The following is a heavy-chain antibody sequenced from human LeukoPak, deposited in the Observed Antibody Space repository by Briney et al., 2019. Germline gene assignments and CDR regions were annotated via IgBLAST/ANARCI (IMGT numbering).Heavy chain of an antibody. J-gene: IGHJ5*02. CDR2: IRSSRSYI. CDR3: ARLMDDILTGCNWFDP. CDR1: GFTFSSYN. V-gene: IGHV3-21*01. Sequence: GVSLRLSCAASGFTFSSYNMNWVRQAPGKGLEWFSYIRSSRSYIYYADSVKGRFTISRDNANNSLYLQMNSLRAEDTAVYYCARLMDDILTGCNWFDPWGQGTLVTVSS. D-gene: IGHD3-9*01.